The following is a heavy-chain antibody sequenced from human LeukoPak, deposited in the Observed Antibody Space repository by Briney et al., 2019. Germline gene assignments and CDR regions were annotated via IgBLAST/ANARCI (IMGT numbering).Heavy chain of an antibody. CDR1: AFTFSSYA. V-gene: IGHV3-30*04. J-gene: IGHJ3*02. CDR3: ARDGPYYYDSSGYYYFVFFRPANIHAFDI. D-gene: IGHD3-22*01. CDR2: ISYDGSYK. Sequence: GTSLRLSCAASAFTFSSYAMHWVRQAPGKGLEGVAVISYDGSYKYYADSMKGRFTISRDNSKNTLYLQMNSLRAEDTAVYYCARDGPYYYDSSGYYYFVFFRPANIHAFDIWGQGTMVTVSS.